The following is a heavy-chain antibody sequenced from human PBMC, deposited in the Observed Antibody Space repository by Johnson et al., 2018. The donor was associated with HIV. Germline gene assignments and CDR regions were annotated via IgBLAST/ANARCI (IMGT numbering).Heavy chain of an antibody. D-gene: IGHD6-25*01. V-gene: IGHV3-30*01. J-gene: IGHJ3*02. Sequence: QLVESGGGLVKPGGSLRLSCAASGFTFSTYAMNWVRQGPGKGLEWVAVISCDGSNEYYPDSVRGRFSISRDNSKNTLYLQMNTLRGDDTAVYYCARGREETAADVFDIWGQGTMVTVSS. CDR2: ISCDGSNE. CDR1: GFTFSTYA. CDR3: ARGREETAADVFDI.